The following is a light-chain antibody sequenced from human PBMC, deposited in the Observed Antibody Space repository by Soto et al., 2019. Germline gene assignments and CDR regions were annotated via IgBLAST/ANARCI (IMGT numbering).Light chain of an antibody. CDR3: QQRHMWPIT. V-gene: IGKV3-11*01. J-gene: IGKJ5*01. CDR2: DAY. Sequence: EVVLIPSPVTLSLSPGERATLSCRASQSFRGLLAWYQQKPGQAPRLLIYDAYNRATGIPPRFSGSGSGTDFTLTISSLEPEDSAVYYCQQRHMWPITFGQGTRLEIK. CDR1: QSFRGL.